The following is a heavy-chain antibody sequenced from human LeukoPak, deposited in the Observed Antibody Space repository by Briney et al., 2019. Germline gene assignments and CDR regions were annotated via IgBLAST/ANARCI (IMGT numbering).Heavy chain of an antibody. D-gene: IGHD6-13*01. J-gene: IGHJ6*02. CDR2: ISNSGGST. CDR1: GFTFSSYG. Sequence: AGGSLRLSRAASGFTFSSYGMSWVRQAPGKGLEWVSAISNSGGSTPYADSVKGRFTISRDNSKNTLYLQMNSLRGEDTAVYYCARGPWSAAGYNGMDVWGQGTTVTVSS. V-gene: IGHV3-23*01. CDR3: ARGPWSAAGYNGMDV.